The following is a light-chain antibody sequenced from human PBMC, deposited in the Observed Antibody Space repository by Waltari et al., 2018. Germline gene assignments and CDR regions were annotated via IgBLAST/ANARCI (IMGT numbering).Light chain of an antibody. CDR2: GAS. CDR1: QSLLSKNDNF. CDR3: HQYHSSPLT. Sequence: DIVMPQSPDSLAVSLGERAPLTCNSSQSLLSKNDNFMAWYQKKPGQPPNLLLFGASTRQSGVPDRFSGSGSGADFTLTISSLQAEDVAVYYCHQYHSSPLTFGGGTKVEIK. J-gene: IGKJ4*01. V-gene: IGKV4-1*01.